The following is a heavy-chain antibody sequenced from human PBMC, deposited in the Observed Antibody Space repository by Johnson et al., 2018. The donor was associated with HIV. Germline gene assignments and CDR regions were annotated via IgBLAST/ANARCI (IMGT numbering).Heavy chain of an antibody. Sequence: QVPLVESGGGVVQPGRSLRLSCAASGFTFSSNGLHWVRQAPGKGLGRVAVISYDGTVNYYADSVRGRFTISRDNSKNTLYLQMNSLRAEDTAVYYCARPPSFMGSYRSGSCWAYEFWGQGTMVTVPS. CDR1: GFTFSSNG. V-gene: IGHV3-30*03. CDR3: ARPPSFMGSYRSGSCWAYEF. D-gene: IGHD3-16*02. J-gene: IGHJ3*01. CDR2: ISYDGTVN.